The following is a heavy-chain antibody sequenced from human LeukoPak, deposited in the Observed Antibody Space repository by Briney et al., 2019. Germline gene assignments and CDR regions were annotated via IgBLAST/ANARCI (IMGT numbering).Heavy chain of an antibody. CDR3: ARLTKIAAAGYYYGMDV. J-gene: IGHJ6*02. CDR1: GYTFTSYA. Sequence: GASVKVSCKASGYTFTSYAMHWVRQAPGQGLEWMGWINPNSGGTNYAQKFQGRVTMTRDTSISTAYMELSRLRSDDTAVYYCARLTKIAAAGYYYGMDVWGQGTTVTVSS. V-gene: IGHV1-2*02. D-gene: IGHD6-13*01. CDR2: INPNSGGT.